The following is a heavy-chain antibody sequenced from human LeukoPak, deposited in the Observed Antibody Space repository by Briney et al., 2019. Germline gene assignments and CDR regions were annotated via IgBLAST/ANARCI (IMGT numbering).Heavy chain of an antibody. J-gene: IGHJ3*02. CDR2: ISAYNGNT. V-gene: IGHV1-18*01. Sequence: GASVKVSCKVSGYTLSELSMHWVRQAPGQGLEWMGWISAYNGNTNYAQKLQGRVTMTTDTSTSTAYMELRSLRSDDTAVYYCARESGSKAFDIWGQGTMVTVSS. CDR3: ARESGSKAFDI. CDR1: GYTLSELS. D-gene: IGHD1-26*01.